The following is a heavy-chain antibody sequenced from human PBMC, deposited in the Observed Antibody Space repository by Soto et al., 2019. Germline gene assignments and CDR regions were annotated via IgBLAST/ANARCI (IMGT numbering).Heavy chain of an antibody. V-gene: IGHV1-2*04. CDR1: GYTFTGYY. CDR2: INPNSGGT. J-gene: IGHJ4*02. CDR3: ARVWSKRYCSGGSCYALDY. D-gene: IGHD2-15*01. Sequence: GASVKVSCKASGYTFTGYYMHWVRQAPGQGLEWMGWINPNSGGTNYAQKFQGWVTMTRDTSISTAYMELSRLRSDDTAVYFCARVWSKRYCSGGSCYALDYWGQGTLVTV.